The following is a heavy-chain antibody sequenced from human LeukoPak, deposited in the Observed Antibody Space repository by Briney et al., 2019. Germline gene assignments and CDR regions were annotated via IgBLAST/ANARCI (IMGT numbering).Heavy chain of an antibody. Sequence: SETLSLTCTVSGGSISSNNWWSWVRQPPGKGLEWIGYVYFTGSGGGTTYYNPSLESRVTISVDASKSQFSLTLISVTAADTAVYYCARRNPAATGHEVDSWGQGTLVTVSS. CDR3: ARRNPAATGHEVDS. J-gene: IGHJ4*02. CDR1: GGSISSNNW. CDR2: VYFTGSGGGTT. D-gene: IGHD6-13*01. V-gene: IGHV4-4*02.